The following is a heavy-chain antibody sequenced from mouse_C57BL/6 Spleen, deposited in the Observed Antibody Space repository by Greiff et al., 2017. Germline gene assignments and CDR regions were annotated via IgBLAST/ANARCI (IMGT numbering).Heavy chain of an antibody. D-gene: IGHD1-1*01. J-gene: IGHJ2*01. CDR1: GYTFTSYW. CDR2: IYPGSGST. V-gene: IGHV1-55*01. Sequence: QVQLQQSGAELVKPGASVKMSCKASGYTFTSYWITWVKQRPGQGLEWIGDIYPGSGSTNYNEKFKSKATLTVDTSSSTAYMQLSSLTSEDSAVYYCARSPGSSYEKYYFDYWGQGTTLTVSS. CDR3: ARSPGSSYEKYYFDY.